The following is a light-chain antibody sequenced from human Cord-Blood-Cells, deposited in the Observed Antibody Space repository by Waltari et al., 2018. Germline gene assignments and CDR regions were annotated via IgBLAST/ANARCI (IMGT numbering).Light chain of an antibody. CDR1: SSDVGSYNL. CDR3: CSYAGSDYV. CDR2: EGS. Sequence: QSALTQPASVSGSPGQSITISCTGTSSDVGSYNLVSWYQKHPGKAPKRMIYEGSKRPSGVSNRFSGSKSGNTAALTISGLQAEDEADYYCCSYAGSDYVFGTGTKVTVL. V-gene: IGLV2-23*01. J-gene: IGLJ1*01.